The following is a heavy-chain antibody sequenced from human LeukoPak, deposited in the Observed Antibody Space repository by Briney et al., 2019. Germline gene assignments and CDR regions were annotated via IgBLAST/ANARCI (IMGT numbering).Heavy chain of an antibody. CDR2: INHSGSN. V-gene: IGHV4-34*01. D-gene: IGHD4-23*01. Sequence: SETLSLTCAVYGGSFSGYYWSWIRQPPGKGLEWIGEINHSGSNNYNPSLKSRVSISVDTSKNHSSLKLSSVTAAYTAVYYCARGRVRWSFDYWGQGTLVTVSS. J-gene: IGHJ4*02. CDR3: ARGRVRWSFDY. CDR1: GGSFSGYY.